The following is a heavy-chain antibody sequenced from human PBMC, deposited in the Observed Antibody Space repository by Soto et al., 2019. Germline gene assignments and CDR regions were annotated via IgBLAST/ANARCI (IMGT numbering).Heavy chain of an antibody. CDR3: AHRGYSGSYYWYNWFDP. Sequence: QITLKESGPTLVKPTQTLTLTCTFSGFSLSTSGVGVGWIRQPPGKALEWLALIYWDDDKRYSPSLKSRLTITKDTSKNQVVLTMTNMDPVDTATYYCAHRGYSGSYYWYNWFDPWGQGTLVTVSS. CDR2: IYWDDDK. CDR1: GFSLSTSGVG. J-gene: IGHJ5*02. V-gene: IGHV2-5*02. D-gene: IGHD1-26*01.